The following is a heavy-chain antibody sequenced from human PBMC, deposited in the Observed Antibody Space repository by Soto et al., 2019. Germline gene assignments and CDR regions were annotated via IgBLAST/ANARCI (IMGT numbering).Heavy chain of an antibody. J-gene: IGHJ6*02. CDR3: ARWSQAMDV. V-gene: IGHV3-7*03. CDR1: GFRFSDYY. D-gene: IGHD2-15*01. CDR2: IAQDGTEI. Sequence: PGGSLRLSCATSGFRFSDYYMTWVRLAPGKGLEWVAYIAQDGTEIYNVDSVRGRFTISRDSAKCSVYLHMNGLTAEDTALYYCARWSQAMDVWGQGTSVTVSS.